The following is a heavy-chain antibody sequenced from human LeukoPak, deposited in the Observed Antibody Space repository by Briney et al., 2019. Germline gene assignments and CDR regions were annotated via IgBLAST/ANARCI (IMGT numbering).Heavy chain of an antibody. V-gene: IGHV3-30*18. CDR2: ISYDGSNK. CDR3: AKDVGWSSSWLDY. D-gene: IGHD6-13*01. CDR1: GFTFSSYG. J-gene: IGHJ4*02. Sequence: PGGSLRLSCAASGFTFSSYGMHWVRQAPGKGLEWVAVISYDGSNKYYADSVKGRSTISRDNSKKTLYLQMNSLRAEDTAVYYCAKDVGWSSSWLDYWGQGTLVTVSS.